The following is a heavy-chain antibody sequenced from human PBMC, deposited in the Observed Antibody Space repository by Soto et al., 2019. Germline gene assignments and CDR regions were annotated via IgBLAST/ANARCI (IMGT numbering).Heavy chain of an antibody. D-gene: IGHD3-10*01. CDR2: INPSGGST. CDR1: GYTSTSYY. CDR3: ARDIQITMVRGVISPPGY. Sequence: ASVKVSCKASGYTSTSYYMHWVRQAPGQGLEWMGIINPSGGSTSYAQKFQGRVTMTRDTSTSTVYMELSSLRSEDTAVYYCARDIQITMVRGVISPPGYWGQGTLVTVSS. V-gene: IGHV1-46*01. J-gene: IGHJ4*02.